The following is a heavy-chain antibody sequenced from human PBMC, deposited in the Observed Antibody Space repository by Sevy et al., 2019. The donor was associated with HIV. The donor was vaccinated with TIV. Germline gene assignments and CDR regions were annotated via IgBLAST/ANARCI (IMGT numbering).Heavy chain of an antibody. D-gene: IGHD6-19*01. V-gene: IGHV3-23*01. J-gene: IGHJ4*02. Sequence: GGSLRLSCAASGFTFSSYAMSWVRQAPGKGLEWVSAISGRGGITYYANSVKGRFTISRDNSKNTLYLQMNSLKAEDTAVNYGAKDKERAVAGTIFDYWGQGTLVTVSS. CDR1: GFTFSSYA. CDR2: ISGRGGIT. CDR3: AKDKERAVAGTIFDY.